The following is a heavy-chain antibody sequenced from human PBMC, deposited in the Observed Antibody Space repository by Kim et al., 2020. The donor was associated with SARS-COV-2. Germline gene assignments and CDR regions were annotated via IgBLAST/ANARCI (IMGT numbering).Heavy chain of an antibody. CDR2: INTNTGNP. Sequence: ASVKVSCKASGYTFTSYAMNWVRQAPGQGLEWMGWINTNTGNPTYAQGFTGRFVFSLDTSVSTAYLQISSLKAEDTAVYYCARDGKILWFGEPSSFDPWGQGTLVTVSS. CDR3: ARDGKILWFGEPSSFDP. V-gene: IGHV7-4-1*02. J-gene: IGHJ5*02. CDR1: GYTFTSYA. D-gene: IGHD3-10*01.